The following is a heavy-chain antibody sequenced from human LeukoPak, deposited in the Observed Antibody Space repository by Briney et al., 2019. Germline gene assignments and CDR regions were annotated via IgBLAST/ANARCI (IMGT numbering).Heavy chain of an antibody. D-gene: IGHD6-19*01. Sequence: GASVKVSCKTSGYTFTSYAMHWVRQAPGQRLEWIGWSNGGNGNTQYLQEFRGRLTITRDTSASTAYMELSSLRSEDTAVYYCARGSSGWAAFDYWGQGTLVTVSS. CDR3: ARGSSGWAAFDY. V-gene: IGHV1-3*02. CDR1: GYTFTSYA. CDR2: SNGGNGNT. J-gene: IGHJ4*02.